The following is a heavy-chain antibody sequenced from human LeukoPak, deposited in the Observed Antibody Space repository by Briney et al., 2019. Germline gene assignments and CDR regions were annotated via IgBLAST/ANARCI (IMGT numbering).Heavy chain of an antibody. J-gene: IGHJ5*02. Sequence: SETLSLTCAVYGGSFSGYYWSWIRQPPGKGLEWIGEINHSGSTNYNPSLKSRVTISVDTSKNQLSLKLSSVTAADTAVYYCARGRRSVLMVYAKYNWFDPWGQGTLVTVSS. V-gene: IGHV4-34*01. CDR1: GGSFSGYY. CDR3: ARGRRSVLMVYAKYNWFDP. CDR2: INHSGST. D-gene: IGHD2-8*01.